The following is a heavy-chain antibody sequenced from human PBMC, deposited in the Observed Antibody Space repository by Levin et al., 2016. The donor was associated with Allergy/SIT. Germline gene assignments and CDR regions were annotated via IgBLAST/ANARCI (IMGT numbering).Heavy chain of an antibody. CDR3: ATVASGWFDP. D-gene: IGHD6-6*01. V-gene: IGHV1-2*02. J-gene: IGHJ5*02. CDR1: GYSFTDYY. Sequence: ASVKVSCKASGYSFTDYYIHWVRQAPGQGLEWMGWINSNTGGTKNAQKFQGRVTMTRDTSISTAYMELSRMMSDDTAVYYCATVASGWFDPWGQGTLVTVSS. CDR2: INSNTGGT.